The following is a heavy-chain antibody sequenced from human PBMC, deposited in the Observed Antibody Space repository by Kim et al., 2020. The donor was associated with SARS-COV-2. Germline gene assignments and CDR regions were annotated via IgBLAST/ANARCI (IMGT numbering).Heavy chain of an antibody. V-gene: IGHV1-18*01. CDR1: AYTFSSYG. CDR2: ISAYNGDT. Sequence: ASVKVSCKASAYTFSSYGISWVRQAPGQGLEWMGWISAYNGDTKYAHKLQGRVTMTTDTSTSTAYMELRSLRADDTAVYYCVRELLSSSSWYPGVYWFDPWGQGTLVTVSS. D-gene: IGHD6-13*01. CDR3: VRELLSSSSWYPGVYWFDP. J-gene: IGHJ5*02.